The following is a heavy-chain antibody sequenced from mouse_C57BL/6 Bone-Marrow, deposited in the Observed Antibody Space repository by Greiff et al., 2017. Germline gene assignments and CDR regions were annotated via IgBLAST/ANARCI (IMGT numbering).Heavy chain of an antibody. CDR3: ANHYSSSWFAY. Sequence: QVHVKQSGAELVKPGASVKISCKASGYAFSSYWMNWVKQRPGKGLEWIGQIYPGDGDTNYNGKFKGKATLTADKSSSTAYMQLSSLTSEDSAVYFCANHYSSSWFAYWGQGTLVTVSA. D-gene: IGHD2-5*01. J-gene: IGHJ3*01. CDR2: IYPGDGDT. V-gene: IGHV1-80*01. CDR1: GYAFSSYW.